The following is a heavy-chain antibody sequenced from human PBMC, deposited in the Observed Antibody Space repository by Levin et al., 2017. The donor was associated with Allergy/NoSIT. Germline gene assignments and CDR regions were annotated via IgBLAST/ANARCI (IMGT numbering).Heavy chain of an antibody. V-gene: IGHV3-30*04. CDR1: GFTFSSYA. D-gene: IGHD1-7*01. J-gene: IGHJ4*02. CDR3: ARALYLWNYSNSPDY. Sequence: GESLKISCAASGFTFSSYAMHWVRQAPGKGLEWVAVISYDGSNKYYADSVKGRFTISRDNSKNTLYLQMNSLRAEDTAVYYCARALYLWNYSNSPDYWGQGTLVTVSS. CDR2: ISYDGSNK.